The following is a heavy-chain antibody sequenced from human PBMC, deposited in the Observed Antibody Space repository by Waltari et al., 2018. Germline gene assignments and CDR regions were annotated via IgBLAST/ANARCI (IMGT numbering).Heavy chain of an antibody. V-gene: IGHV1-69*01. D-gene: IGHD6-6*01. J-gene: IGHJ6*02. CDR1: GGTFNSFA. CDR2: IIPRFNTP. Sequence: VSCKASGGTFNSFALSWVRQAPGQGLEWMGGIIPRFNTPTYARKFQGRLTVTADESTSTAYMELNSLRSEDSALYYCATRIPSDHSGSFYYYGMDVWGQGTTVTVSS. CDR3: ATRIPSDHSGSFYYYGMDV.